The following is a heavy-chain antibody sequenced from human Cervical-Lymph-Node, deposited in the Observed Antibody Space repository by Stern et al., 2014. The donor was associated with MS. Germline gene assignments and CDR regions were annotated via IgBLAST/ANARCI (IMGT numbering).Heavy chain of an antibody. CDR3: ARHVQGFDY. Sequence: VQLVQSGAEVKKPGESLKISCKLSGYSFSIYYIAWVRQMPAKGLEWMGVIYHYDSDATYSPSFQGQVTISADKSITTAYLQWSSLRASDTAMYYCARHVQGFDYWGQGTLVTVSS. CDR1: GYSFSIYY. CDR2: IYHYDSDA. J-gene: IGHJ4*02. V-gene: IGHV5-51*01.